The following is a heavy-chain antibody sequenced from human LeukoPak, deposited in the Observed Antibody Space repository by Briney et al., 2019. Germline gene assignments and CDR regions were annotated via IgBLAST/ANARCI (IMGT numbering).Heavy chain of an antibody. Sequence: GGSLRLSCAASGFTFISYWMHWVRQAPGKGLVWVSRINSDGSSTSYAGSVKGRFTISRDNAKNTLYLQMNSLRAEDTAVYYCARGYSGTYRIDYWGQGTLVTVSS. CDR3: ARGYSGTYRIDY. J-gene: IGHJ4*02. V-gene: IGHV3-74*01. CDR2: INSDGSST. D-gene: IGHD1-26*01. CDR1: GFTFISYW.